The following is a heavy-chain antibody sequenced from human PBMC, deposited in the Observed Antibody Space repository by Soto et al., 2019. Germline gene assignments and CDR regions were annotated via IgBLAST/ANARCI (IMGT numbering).Heavy chain of an antibody. Sequence: EVQLVESGGGLVKPGGSLRLSCAASGFTFRSFTMNWVRQAPGKGLEWVSPISSNSDYIYYTDALRGRFTISRDNAKNSLHLQMNSLRAEDTAVYYCTRDAARDSSARGWFDPWGPGTLVTVSS. J-gene: IGHJ5*02. CDR2: ISSNSDYI. V-gene: IGHV3-21*02. D-gene: IGHD6-13*01. CDR1: GFTFRSFT. CDR3: TRDAARDSSARGWFDP.